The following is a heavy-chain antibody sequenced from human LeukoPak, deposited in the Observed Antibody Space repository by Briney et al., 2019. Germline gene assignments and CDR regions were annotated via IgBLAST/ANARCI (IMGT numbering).Heavy chain of an antibody. J-gene: IGHJ5*02. CDR1: GYTFTSYG. Sequence: ASVKVSCKASGYTFTSYGISWVRQAPGQGLEWMGWISAYNGNTNYAQKLQGRVTMTTDTSTSTAYMELSSLRSEDTAVYYCARGITMIVVVTPTGDWFDPWGQGTLVTVSS. CDR2: ISAYNGNT. D-gene: IGHD3-22*01. V-gene: IGHV1-18*01. CDR3: ARGITMIVVVTPTGDWFDP.